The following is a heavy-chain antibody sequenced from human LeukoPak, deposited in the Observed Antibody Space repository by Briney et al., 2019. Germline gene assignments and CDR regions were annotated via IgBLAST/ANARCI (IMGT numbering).Heavy chain of an antibody. Sequence: ASVKVSCKASGYTFTSYGISWVRQAPGQGLEWMGWISAYNGNTNYAQKLQGRVTMTTDISTSTAYMELRSLRSDDTAVYYCARVPQYSSGWYVGFDYWGQGTLVTVSS. V-gene: IGHV1-18*01. CDR1: GYTFTSYG. D-gene: IGHD6-19*01. CDR3: ARVPQYSSGWYVGFDY. CDR2: ISAYNGNT. J-gene: IGHJ4*02.